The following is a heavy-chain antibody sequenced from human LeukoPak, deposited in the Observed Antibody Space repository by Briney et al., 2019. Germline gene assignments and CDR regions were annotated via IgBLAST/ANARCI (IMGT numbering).Heavy chain of an antibody. D-gene: IGHD3-22*01. Sequence: GGSLRLSCAASGFTFSSYAMSWVRQAPGKGLEWVSAISGSGGSTYYADSVKGRFTISRDNSKNTLYLQMNSLRAEDTAVYYCAKDAEYYYDSSGYYRSAEYFQHWGQGTLVTVSS. J-gene: IGHJ1*01. V-gene: IGHV3-23*01. CDR3: AKDAEYYYDSSGYYRSAEYFQH. CDR2: ISGSGGST. CDR1: GFTFSSYA.